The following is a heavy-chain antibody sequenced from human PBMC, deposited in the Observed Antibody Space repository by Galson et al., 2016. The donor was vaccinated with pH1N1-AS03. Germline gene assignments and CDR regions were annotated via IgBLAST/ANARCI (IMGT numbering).Heavy chain of an antibody. V-gene: IGHV4-4*07. J-gene: IGHJ5*02. CDR1: GDAIGSYY. CDR2: VYTSGST. D-gene: IGHD3-16*02. Sequence: ETLSLTCTVSGDAIGSYYWSWIRQPAGKGLQWIGRVYTSGSTNYNPSLKSRVTMSVDTSRSQFSLRLTSVTAADTAVYYCARDSYRGFDPWGQGTLVTVSS. CDR3: ARDSYRGFDP.